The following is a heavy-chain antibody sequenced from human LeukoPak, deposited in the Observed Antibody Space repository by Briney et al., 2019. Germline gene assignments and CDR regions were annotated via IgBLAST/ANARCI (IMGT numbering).Heavy chain of an antibody. V-gene: IGHV1-2*02. CDR3: ARNIWFGESAVAFDI. Sequence: ASVKVSCKASGYTFTGYYMHWVRQAPGQGLEWMGGINPNSGGTNYAQKFQGRVTITRDKSIRTAYMELSRLTSDDTAVYYCARNIWFGESAVAFDIWGKGTMVTVSS. CDR2: INPNSGGT. J-gene: IGHJ3*02. CDR1: GYTFTGYY. D-gene: IGHD3-10*01.